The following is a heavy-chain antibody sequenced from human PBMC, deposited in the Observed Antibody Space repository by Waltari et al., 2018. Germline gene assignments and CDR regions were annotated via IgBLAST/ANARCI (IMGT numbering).Heavy chain of an antibody. J-gene: IGHJ4*02. Sequence: EVQLVESGGVVVQPGGSLRLSCAASGFTFDDYAMHWVRQAPGKGLEGVSLISWEGSTTTYADAVKGRFTISRDNSKNSLYLQMNSLRAEDNALYYCAKDSRGYSGWVDYWGQGTLVTVSS. V-gene: IGHV3-43D*03. CDR1: GFTFDDYA. CDR3: AKDSRGYSGWVDY. CDR2: ISWEGSTT. D-gene: IGHD6-19*01.